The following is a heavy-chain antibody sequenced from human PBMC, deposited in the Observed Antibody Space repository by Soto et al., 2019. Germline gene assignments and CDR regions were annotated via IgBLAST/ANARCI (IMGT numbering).Heavy chain of an antibody. J-gene: IGHJ4*02. CDR3: ATGGGWLPDT. CDR1: GASVNSNY. Sequence: QAQLHESGPGLVKPSETLSLSCTVSGASVNSNYWSWLRQSPGKGLEWIGYIDHRGTTNYNPSLKSRVTISSATPKNQFSLRLISVTAVDTAVYYCATGGGWLPDTWGQGTLVTVSS. CDR2: IDHRGTT. V-gene: IGHV4-59*02. D-gene: IGHD5-12*01.